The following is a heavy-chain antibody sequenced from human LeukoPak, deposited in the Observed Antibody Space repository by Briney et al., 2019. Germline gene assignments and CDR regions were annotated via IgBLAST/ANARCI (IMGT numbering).Heavy chain of an antibody. CDR1: GYSFTNYW. CDR2: IYPGDSDT. J-gene: IGHJ4*02. V-gene: IGHV5-51*01. CDR3: ARWLGYCSSTTCYQPFDY. Sequence: GESLKISCKGSGYSFTNYWIGWVRQMPGEGLEWMGIIYPGDSDTRYSPSFQGQVTISVDKSISTAYLQWSSLKASDTAMYYCARWLGYCSSTTCYQPFDYWGQGTLVTVSS. D-gene: IGHD2-2*01.